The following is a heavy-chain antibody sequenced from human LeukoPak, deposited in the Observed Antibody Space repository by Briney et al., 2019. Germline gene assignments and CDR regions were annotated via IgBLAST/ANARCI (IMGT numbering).Heavy chain of an antibody. Sequence: GRSLRLSCAASGFTFSSYGMHWVRQAPGKGLEWVAVIWYDGSNKYYADSVKGRFTISRDNSKNTLYLQMNSLRAEDTAVYHCARRMLLWFGEPDAFDIWGQGTMVTVSS. CDR1: GFTFSSYG. CDR3: ARRMLLWFGEPDAFDI. D-gene: IGHD3-10*01. CDR2: IWYDGSNK. V-gene: IGHV3-33*08. J-gene: IGHJ3*02.